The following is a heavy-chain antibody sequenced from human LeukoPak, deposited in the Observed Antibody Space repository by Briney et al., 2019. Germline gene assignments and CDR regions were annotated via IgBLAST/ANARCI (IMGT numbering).Heavy chain of an antibody. CDR2: INHSGST. D-gene: IGHD3-3*01. CDR1: GGSFSGYY. V-gene: IGHV4-34*01. Sequence: SETLSLTCAVYGGSFSGYYWSWIRQPPGKGLEWIGEINHSGSTNYNPSLKSRVTISVDTSKNQFSLKLSSVTAADTAVYYCARVTRRITIHFGRNWFDPWGQGALVTVSS. CDR3: ARVTRRITIHFGRNWFDP. J-gene: IGHJ5*02.